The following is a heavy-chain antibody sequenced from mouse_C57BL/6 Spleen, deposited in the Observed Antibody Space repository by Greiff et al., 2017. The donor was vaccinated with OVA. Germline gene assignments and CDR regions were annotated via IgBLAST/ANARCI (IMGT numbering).Heavy chain of an antibody. Sequence: EVQLQQSGPELVKPGASVKIPCKASGYTFTDYNMDWVKQSHGKSLEWIGDINPNNGGTIYNQKFKGKATLTVDKSSSTAYMELRSLTSEDTAVYYCARGAGSSYDWYFDVWGTGTTVTVSS. CDR3: ARGAGSSYDWYFDV. J-gene: IGHJ1*03. V-gene: IGHV1-18*01. D-gene: IGHD1-1*01. CDR1: GYTFTDYN. CDR2: INPNNGGT.